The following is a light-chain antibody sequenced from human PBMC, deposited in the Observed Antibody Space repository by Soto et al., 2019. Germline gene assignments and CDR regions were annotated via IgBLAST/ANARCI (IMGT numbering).Light chain of an antibody. V-gene: IGLV3-25*02. J-gene: IGLJ1*01. CDR2: KDI. CDR1: ALSKQY. CDR3: QSADSSGTYYV. Sequence: SYELTQPPSVSVSPGQTARITCSGDALSKQYVNWYHQKPGQAPVLVIYKDIERPSGIPERFSGSSSGTTVTLTISGVQPEDEADYYCQSADSSGTYYVFATGTKVTVL.